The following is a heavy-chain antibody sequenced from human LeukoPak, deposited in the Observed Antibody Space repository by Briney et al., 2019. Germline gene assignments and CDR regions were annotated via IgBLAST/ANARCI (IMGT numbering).Heavy chain of an antibody. CDR2: ISGSAGST. J-gene: IGHJ4*02. Sequence: GGSLRLSCAASGFTFSNYAMSWVRQAPGKGLEWVSGISGSAGSTYYADSVKGRFTISRDNSKNTLYLQMNSLTDDDTAVYYCAKKWGVGTTTLDYFDYWGQGTLVTVPS. D-gene: IGHD1-26*01. CDR3: AKKWGVGTTTLDYFDY. V-gene: IGHV3-23*01. CDR1: GFTFSNYA.